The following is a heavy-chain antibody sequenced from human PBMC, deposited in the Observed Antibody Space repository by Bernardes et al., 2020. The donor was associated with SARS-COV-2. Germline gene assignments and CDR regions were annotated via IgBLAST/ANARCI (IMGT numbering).Heavy chain of an antibody. V-gene: IGHV4-34*01. J-gene: IGHJ6*02. CDR1: GGSFSGYY. Sequence: SETLSLTCAVYGGSFSGYYWSWIRQPPGKGLEWIGEINHSGSTNYNPSLKSRVTISVDTSKNQFSLKLSSVTAADTAVYYCARGAFHYDILTGYAGYYYGMDVWGQGTTVTVSS. CDR2: INHSGST. CDR3: ARGAFHYDILTGYAGYYYGMDV. D-gene: IGHD3-9*01.